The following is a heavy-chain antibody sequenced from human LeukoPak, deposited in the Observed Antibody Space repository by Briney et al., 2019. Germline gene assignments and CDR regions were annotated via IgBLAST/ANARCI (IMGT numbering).Heavy chain of an antibody. J-gene: IGHJ5*02. CDR2: MNPNSGNT. Sequence: GASVKVSCKASGYTFTSYGISWVRQAPGQGLEWMGWMNPNSGNTGYAQKFQGRVTMTRNTSISTAYMELRSLRSEDTAVYYCARGPNKSDGGNSGSAWFDPWGQGTWSPPPQ. CDR3: ARGPNKSDGGNSGSAWFDP. V-gene: IGHV1-8*02. CDR1: GYTFTSYG. D-gene: IGHD4-23*01.